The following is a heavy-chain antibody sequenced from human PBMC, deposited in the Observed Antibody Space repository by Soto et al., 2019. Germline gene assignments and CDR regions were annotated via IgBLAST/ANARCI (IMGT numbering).Heavy chain of an antibody. Sequence: PSETLSLTCTVSGGSISSSDYYWGWIRQPPGRGLEWIGSIYYSGVTYYNPSLRSRVTISVDTSKNQFSLRLTSVTAADTAVYYRLRYYETEGCFDPWGQGTLVTVSS. CDR3: LRYYETEGCFDP. CDR2: IYYSGVT. D-gene: IGHD3-22*01. CDR1: GGSISSSDYY. V-gene: IGHV4-39*01. J-gene: IGHJ5*02.